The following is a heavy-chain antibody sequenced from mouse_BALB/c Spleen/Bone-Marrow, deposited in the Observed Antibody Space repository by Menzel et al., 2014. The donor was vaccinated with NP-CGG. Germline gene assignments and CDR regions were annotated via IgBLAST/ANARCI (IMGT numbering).Heavy chain of an antibody. D-gene: IGHD1-2*01. CDR3: TRRLRPRGPKAMDY. CDR2: INPSNGGT. V-gene: IGHV1S81*02. Sequence: QVQLQQSGAELVKPGASVKLSCKASGYTFTSYYMYWVKQRPGQGLEWIGEINPSNGGTNFNEKFKSKATLTVDKSSSTAYMQLSSLTSEDSAVYYCTRRLRPRGPKAMDYWGQGTSVTVSS. CDR1: GYTFTSYY. J-gene: IGHJ4*01.